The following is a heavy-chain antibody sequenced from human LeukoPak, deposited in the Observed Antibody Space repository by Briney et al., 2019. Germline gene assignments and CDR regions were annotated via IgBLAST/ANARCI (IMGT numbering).Heavy chain of an antibody. V-gene: IGHV3-23*01. D-gene: IGHD4-17*01. CDR1: GFTFSSYA. CDR3: AKDLYGDSRGAFDI. J-gene: IGHJ3*02. Sequence: HSGGSLRLSCAASGFTFSSYAMSWVRQAPGKGLEWVSAISGSGGSTYYADSVKGRFTISRDNSKNTLYLQMNSLRAKDTAVYYCAKDLYGDSRGAFDIWGQGTMVTVSS. CDR2: ISGSGGST.